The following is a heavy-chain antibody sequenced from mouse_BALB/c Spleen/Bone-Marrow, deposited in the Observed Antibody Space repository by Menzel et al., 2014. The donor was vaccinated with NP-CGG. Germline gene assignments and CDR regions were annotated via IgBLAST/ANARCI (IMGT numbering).Heavy chain of an antibody. CDR2: ISSGGSYT. D-gene: IGHD2-1*01. J-gene: IGHJ4*01. CDR1: GFTFSSYA. CDR3: ARHGGKGYAMDY. Sequence: DVMLVESGGGLVKPGGSLKLSCAASGFTFSSYAMSWVRPTPEKRLEWVATISSGGSYTYYPDSVKGRFTISRDNAKNTLYLQMSSLRSEDTAMYYCARHGGKGYAMDYWGQGTSVTVSS. V-gene: IGHV5-9-1*01.